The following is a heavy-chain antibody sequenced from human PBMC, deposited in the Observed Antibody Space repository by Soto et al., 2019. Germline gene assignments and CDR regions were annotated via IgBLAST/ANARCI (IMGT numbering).Heavy chain of an antibody. CDR3: ARRGNYYGSGSYDY. CDR1: GYTFTSYG. V-gene: IGHV1-18*01. J-gene: IGHJ4*02. CDR2: ISAYNGNT. D-gene: IGHD3-10*01. Sequence: QVQLVQSGAEVKKPGASVKVSCKASGYTFTSYGISWVRQAPGHGLEWMGWISAYNGNTNSAQKLQGRVTMTTDTSTSTAYRELRSLRADDTAVYYCARRGNYYGSGSYDYWGQGTLVTVSS.